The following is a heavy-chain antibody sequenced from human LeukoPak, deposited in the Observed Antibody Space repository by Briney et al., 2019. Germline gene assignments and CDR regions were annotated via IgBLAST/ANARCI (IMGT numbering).Heavy chain of an antibody. V-gene: IGHV3-21*01. CDR1: GFTFSSYS. J-gene: IGHJ6*02. D-gene: IGHD3-22*01. CDR2: IRSSRSYI. CDR3: ARDLYDSSGSYYYYGMDV. Sequence: GGSLRLSCAASGFTFSSYSMNWVRQAPGKGLEWVSSIRSSRSYIYYADSVKGRFTISRDNAKTSLYLQMNSLRAEDTAVYYCARDLYDSSGSYYYYGMDVWGQGTTVTVSS.